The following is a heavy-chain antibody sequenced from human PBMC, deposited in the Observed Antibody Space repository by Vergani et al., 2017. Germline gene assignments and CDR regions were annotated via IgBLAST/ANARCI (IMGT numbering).Heavy chain of an antibody. CDR2: FGPEDGET. V-gene: IGHV1-24*01. J-gene: IGHJ4*02. CDR3: ATDSHHCSGGSCYSGY. Sequence: QVQLVQSGAEVKKPGASVKVSCKVSGYPLTELSMHWVRQAPGKGLEWRGGFGPEDGETIYAQKFQGRVTMTEDTSTDTAYMELSSLRSEDTAVYYGATDSHHCSGGSCYSGYWGQGTLVTVSS. D-gene: IGHD2-15*01. CDR1: GYPLTELS.